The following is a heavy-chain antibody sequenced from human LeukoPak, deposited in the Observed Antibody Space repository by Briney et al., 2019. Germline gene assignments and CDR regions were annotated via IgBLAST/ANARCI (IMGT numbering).Heavy chain of an antibody. V-gene: IGHV1-8*02. D-gene: IGHD5-12*01. Sequence: ASVKVSCKASGYTFTSYDINWVRQATGQGLEWMGWMNPNSGNTGYAQKFQGRVTMTRNTSISTAYMELSSLRSEDTAVYYCARRVATAPYYYYYYYMDVWGKGTTVTISS. CDR1: GYTFTSYD. J-gene: IGHJ6*03. CDR2: MNPNSGNT. CDR3: ARRVATAPYYYYYYYMDV.